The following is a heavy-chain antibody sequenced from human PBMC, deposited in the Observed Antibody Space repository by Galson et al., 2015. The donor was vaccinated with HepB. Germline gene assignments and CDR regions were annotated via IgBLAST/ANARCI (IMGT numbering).Heavy chain of an antibody. CDR3: AKNYYMDV. V-gene: IGHV3-23*01. J-gene: IGHJ6*03. Sequence: SLRLSCAASGFTFSTFAMSWVRQAPGKGLEWASTISAGRGGSTDYADSVKGRFTISRDNSKNTLFLQMNSLRAEDTAVYYCAKNYYMDVWGKGTTVTVSS. CDR1: GFTFSTFA. CDR2: ISAGRGGST.